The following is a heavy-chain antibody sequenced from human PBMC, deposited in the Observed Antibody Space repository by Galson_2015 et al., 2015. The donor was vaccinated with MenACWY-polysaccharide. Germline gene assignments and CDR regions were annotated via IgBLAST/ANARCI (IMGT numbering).Heavy chain of an antibody. D-gene: IGHD6-13*01. CDR3: AKVGPRSSWTMGLDY. Sequence: SLRLPCAASGFSFSAYGMSWVRQAPGRRLEWVSGSGSGGGLYYADSVKGRFTVSRDNSKNTLYLQMNNLRAEDTAVYYCAKVGPRSSWTMGLDYWGQGTLVTVSS. V-gene: IGHV3-23*01. CDR1: GFSFSAYG. CDR2: SGSGGGL. J-gene: IGHJ4*02.